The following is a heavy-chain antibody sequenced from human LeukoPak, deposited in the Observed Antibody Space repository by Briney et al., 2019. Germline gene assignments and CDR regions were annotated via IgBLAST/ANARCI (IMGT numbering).Heavy chain of an antibody. D-gene: IGHD2-15*01. CDR3: ARVGYCSGGSCSSY. V-gene: IGHV4-34*01. CDR2: INHSGST. CDR1: GGAFSSYY. Sequence: ETLSLTCAVYGGAFSSYYWSWIRQPPGKGLEWIGEINHSGSTNYNPSLKSRVTISVDTSKNQFSLKLSSVTAADTAVYYCARVGYCSGGSCSSYWGQGTLVTVSS. J-gene: IGHJ4*02.